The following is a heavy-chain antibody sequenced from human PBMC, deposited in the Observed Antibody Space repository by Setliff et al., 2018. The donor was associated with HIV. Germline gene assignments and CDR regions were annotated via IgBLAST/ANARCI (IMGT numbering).Heavy chain of an antibody. CDR2: IYHSGNT. V-gene: IGHV4-38-2*01. Sequence: PSETLSLTCAVYGGSVSGHYWGWIRQPPGKGLEWIGSIYHSGNTYYMPSLQSRVTISVDMSKNQFSLNLNSVTAADTAVYYCARGQGCGGGCHYAFEMWGQGTMVTVSS. CDR3: ARGQGCGGGCHYAFEM. D-gene: IGHD2-21*02. J-gene: IGHJ3*02. CDR1: GGSVSGHY.